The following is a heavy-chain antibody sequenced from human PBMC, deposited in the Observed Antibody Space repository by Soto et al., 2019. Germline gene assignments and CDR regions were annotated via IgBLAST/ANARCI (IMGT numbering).Heavy chain of an antibody. J-gene: IGHJ3*02. V-gene: IGHV3-7*05. CDR1: GFMFSTYW. D-gene: IGHD2-8*01. CDR2: VNQDGSAK. CDR3: ARDPYDGVFGAFDI. Sequence: EVQLVESGGDLVQPGGSLRLSCVASGFMFSTYWMTWVRQGPGKGLEWVANVNQDGSAKHYVDSVKGRFTISRDNAKNSLYLQIDSLSADDTAMYYCARDPYDGVFGAFDIWGQGTMVSVSS.